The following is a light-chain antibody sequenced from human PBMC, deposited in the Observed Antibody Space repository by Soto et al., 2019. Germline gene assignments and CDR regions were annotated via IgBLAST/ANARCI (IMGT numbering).Light chain of an antibody. V-gene: IGLV1-40*01. J-gene: IGLJ2*01. CDR3: QSYDSSLSGVV. CDR2: GNN. Sequence: QSVLTQPPSVSGAPGQRVTISCTGSRSNIGAGYDVHWYQQLPGTAPKLLIYGNNNRPSGVPDRFSGSKSGTSASLAITGFQAEDEADYYCQSYDSSLSGVVFGGGTKVTVL. CDR1: RSNIGAGYD.